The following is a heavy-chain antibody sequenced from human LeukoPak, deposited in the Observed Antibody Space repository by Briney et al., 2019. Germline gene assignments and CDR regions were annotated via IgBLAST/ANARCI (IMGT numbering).Heavy chain of an antibody. J-gene: IGHJ4*02. CDR1: GFTFSNHW. CDR3: IRDEALWRLDY. V-gene: IGHV3-74*03. D-gene: IGHD2-21*01. CDR2: IDERGRNA. Sequence: PGGSLRLSCAASGFTFSNHWMHWVCQAPGKGLVWVSRIDERGRNAMYADSVKGRFSISRDNAKNTVNLQMNSLRADDTGVYYCIRDEALWRLDYWGQGTLVTVSS.